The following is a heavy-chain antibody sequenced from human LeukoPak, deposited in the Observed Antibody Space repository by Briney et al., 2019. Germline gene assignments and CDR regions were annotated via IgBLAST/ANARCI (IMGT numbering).Heavy chain of an antibody. D-gene: IGHD6-19*01. CDR3: ARYRSGWFDFDS. Sequence: SETLSLTCAVSGYSISSGYYWGWIGQPPGEGLEWIGGISHSGSTSYNPSLKSRVTISVDPSKHQFSLKLTSVTAADTAVYYCARYRSGWFDFDSWGQGTLVTVST. CDR1: GYSISSGYY. CDR2: ISHSGST. J-gene: IGHJ4*02. V-gene: IGHV4-38-2*01.